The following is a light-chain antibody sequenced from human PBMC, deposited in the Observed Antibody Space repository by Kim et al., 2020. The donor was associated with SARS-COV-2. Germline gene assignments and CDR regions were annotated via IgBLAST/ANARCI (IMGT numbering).Light chain of an antibody. J-gene: IGKJ1*01. CDR2: AAS. Sequence: DIQMTQSPSSLSASVGDRVTITCRASQSISNYLNWYQQKPGKAPKLLIYAASSLQSGVPSRFSGSGSGTDFTLTVSSLQSEDFATYYCQQTYITPWTFGQGTKVDIK. CDR1: QSISNY. CDR3: QQTYITPWT. V-gene: IGKV1-39*01.